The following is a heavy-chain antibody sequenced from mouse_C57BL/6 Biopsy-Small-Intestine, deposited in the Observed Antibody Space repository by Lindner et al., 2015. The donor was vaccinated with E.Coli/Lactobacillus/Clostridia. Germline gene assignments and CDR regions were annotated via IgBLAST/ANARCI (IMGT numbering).Heavy chain of an antibody. CDR1: GYTFSGSW. D-gene: IGHD2-3*01. Sequence: VQLQESGPELVKPGASVKISCKASGYTFSGSWINWVKQRPGKGLEWIGRIYPGDGDTYYDGKFKGKATLTADKSSSTAYMQLSSLTSEDSAVYFCARWTIYDGYSYFDYWGQGTTLTVSS. CDR3: ARWTIYDGYSYFDY. CDR2: IYPGDGDT. J-gene: IGHJ2*01. V-gene: IGHV1-82*01.